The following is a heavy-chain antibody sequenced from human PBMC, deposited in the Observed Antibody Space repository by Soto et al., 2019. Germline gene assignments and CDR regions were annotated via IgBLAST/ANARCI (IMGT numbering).Heavy chain of an antibody. Sequence: EVQLVESGGGLVQPGGSLRLSCAASGFTFNSYSMNWVRQAPGKGLEWVSYISSSSSTIYYADSVKGRFTISRDNAKNSLYLQMNSLRAEDTAVYYCASLGYSGYDHFDYWGQGTLVTVSS. CDR3: ASLGYSGYDHFDY. D-gene: IGHD5-12*01. V-gene: IGHV3-48*01. CDR1: GFTFNSYS. J-gene: IGHJ4*02. CDR2: ISSSSSTI.